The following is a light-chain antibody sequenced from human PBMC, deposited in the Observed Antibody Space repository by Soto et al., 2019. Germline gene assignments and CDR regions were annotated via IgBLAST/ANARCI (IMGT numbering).Light chain of an antibody. CDR2: DVS. CDR1: SSDIGAYKY. CDR3: CSYAAGDTFK. J-gene: IGLJ2*01. Sequence: QSALTQPRSVSGSPGQSVTISCTGTSSDIGAYKYVSWHQQHPGRAPKLVIYDVSQRPSGVPDRFFASQSGITASLTISGLQAEDEADYYCCSYAAGDTFKFGGGTKLTVL. V-gene: IGLV2-11*01.